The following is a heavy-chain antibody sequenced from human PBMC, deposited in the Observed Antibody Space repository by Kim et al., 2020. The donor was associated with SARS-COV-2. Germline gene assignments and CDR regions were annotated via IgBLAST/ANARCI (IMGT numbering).Heavy chain of an antibody. V-gene: IGHV3-30*07. D-gene: IGHD3-22*01. CDR3: ARDGGPLNYYDDAYFDY. J-gene: IGHJ4*02. Sequence: GKGRFTNSRENSKNTVYLQMNSLRAEDTGVYYCARDGGPLNYYDDAYFDYWGQGTLVTVSS.